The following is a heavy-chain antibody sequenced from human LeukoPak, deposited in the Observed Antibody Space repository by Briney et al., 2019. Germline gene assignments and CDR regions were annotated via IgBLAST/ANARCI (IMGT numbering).Heavy chain of an antibody. Sequence: PSQTLSLTCTVSGGSISSGNYYWSWIRQPAGKGLEWIGRIYTSGTTNYNPSLKSRVTISADTSKNQFSLNLSSVTAADTAVYYSARGRLGDSFDYWGQGTLVTVSS. V-gene: IGHV4-61*02. D-gene: IGHD3-16*01. CDR2: IYTSGTT. CDR1: GGSISSGNYY. J-gene: IGHJ4*02. CDR3: ARGRLGDSFDY.